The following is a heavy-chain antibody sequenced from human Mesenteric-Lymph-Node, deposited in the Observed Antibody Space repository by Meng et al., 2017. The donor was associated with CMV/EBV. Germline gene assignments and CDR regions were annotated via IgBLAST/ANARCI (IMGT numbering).Heavy chain of an antibody. Sequence: SQTPSLTCAVYGGSFSGYYWSWIRQSPDKGLEWIGEINHSGSTNYNPSLKSRVSISADTSKSQFSLKLSSVTAADTGVYFCARGDRVAARRRAFDYWGLGTQVTVSS. V-gene: IGHV4-34*01. CDR2: INHSGST. J-gene: IGHJ4*02. CDR3: ARGDRVAARRRAFDY. D-gene: IGHD6-6*01. CDR1: GGSFSGYY.